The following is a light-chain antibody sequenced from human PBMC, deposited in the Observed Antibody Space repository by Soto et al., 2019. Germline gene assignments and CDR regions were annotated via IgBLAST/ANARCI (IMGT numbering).Light chain of an antibody. CDR3: QQYGSSAPGLT. Sequence: ESALTQSPGTLSLSPGERATLSCRASQSVSSSYLAWYQQKPGQAPRLLIYGASSMATGIPDRFSGSGSGTDFTLNISRLEPEDFAGYYCQQYGSSAPGLTFGGGTKVEIK. J-gene: IGKJ4*01. CDR2: GAS. V-gene: IGKV3-20*01. CDR1: QSVSSSY.